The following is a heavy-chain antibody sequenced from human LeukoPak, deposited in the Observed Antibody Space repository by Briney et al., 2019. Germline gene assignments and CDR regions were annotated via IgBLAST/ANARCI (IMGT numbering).Heavy chain of an antibody. CDR2: IIPIFGTA. V-gene: IGHV1-69*06. CDR3: ARQDSSSSRSYIGYYYYYMDV. D-gene: IGHD6-6*01. Sequence: GASVKVTCKASGGTFSSYAISWVRQAPGQGLEWMGGIIPIFGTANYAQKFQGRVTITADKSTSTAYMELSSLRSEDTAVYYCARQDSSSSRSYIGYYYYYMDVWGKGTTVTVSS. J-gene: IGHJ6*03. CDR1: GGTFSSYA.